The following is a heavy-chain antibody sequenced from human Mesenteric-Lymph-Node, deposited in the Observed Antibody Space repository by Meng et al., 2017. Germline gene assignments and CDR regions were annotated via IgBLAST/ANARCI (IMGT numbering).Heavy chain of an antibody. J-gene: IGHJ5*02. Sequence: VQLVQSGAGVKKPGSAVEGSCKASGGTFSSYAISWVRQAPGQGLEWRGWIIPIFGTANYAQKFQGRVTITADKSTSTAYMELSSLRSEDTAVYYCASPHDYGDMNGFDPWGQGTLVTVSS. CDR3: ASPHDYGDMNGFDP. CDR1: GGTFSSYA. V-gene: IGHV1-69*06. CDR2: IIPIFGTA. D-gene: IGHD4-17*01.